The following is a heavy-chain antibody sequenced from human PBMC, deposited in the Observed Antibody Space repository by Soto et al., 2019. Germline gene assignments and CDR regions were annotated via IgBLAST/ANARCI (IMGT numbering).Heavy chain of an antibody. CDR3: ATQPPAEQLAQYYYYGMEV. J-gene: IGHJ6*04. CDR2: ISGSGGST. V-gene: IGHV3-23*01. CDR1: GFTFSSYA. Sequence: QTGGSLRLSCAASGFTFSSYAMSWVRQAPGKGLEWVSAISGSGGSTYYADSVKGRFTISRDNSKNTLYLQMNSLRAEDTAVYYCATQPPAEQLAQYYYYGMEVWGKGTTGTGSS. D-gene: IGHD6-6*01.